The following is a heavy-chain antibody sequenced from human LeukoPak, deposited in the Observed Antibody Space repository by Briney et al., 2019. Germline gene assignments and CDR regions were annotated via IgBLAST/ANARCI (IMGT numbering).Heavy chain of an antibody. D-gene: IGHD6-19*01. V-gene: IGHV4-31*03. CDR3: ARESAHSSGWYENYGMDV. Sequence: PSETLSLTCTVSGGSISSGGYYWSWIRQHPGKGLEWIGYIYYSGSTYYNPSLKSRVTISVDTSKNQFSLKLSSVTAADTAVYYCARESAHSSGWYENYGMDVWGQGTTVTVSS. J-gene: IGHJ6*02. CDR1: GGSISSGGYY. CDR2: IYYSGST.